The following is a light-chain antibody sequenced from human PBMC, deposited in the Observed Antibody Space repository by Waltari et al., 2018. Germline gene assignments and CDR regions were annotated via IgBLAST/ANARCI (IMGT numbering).Light chain of an antibody. V-gene: IGKV3-11*01. J-gene: IGKJ2*01. CDR3: QQRSNWPPMYT. CDR2: DAS. CDR1: QSVSSY. Sequence: EIVLTQSPATLHLSPGERATLPCRASQSVSSYLAWYQQKPGQAPRLLIYDASNRATGIPARFSGSGSGTDFTLTISSLEPEDFAVYYCQQRSNWPPMYTFGQGTKLEIK.